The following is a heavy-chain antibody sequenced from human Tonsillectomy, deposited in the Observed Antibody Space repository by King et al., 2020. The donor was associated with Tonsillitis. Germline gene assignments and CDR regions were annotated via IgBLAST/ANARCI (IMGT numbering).Heavy chain of an antibody. J-gene: IGHJ4*02. Sequence: VQLVESGGGLVQPGGSLRLSCAASGFTFSSYSMNRVRQAPGKGLEWVSYIISSSSTIYYADSVKGRFTISRDNAKNSLYLQMNSLRAEDTAVYYCASEGGWPDYWGQGTLVTVSS. V-gene: IGHV3-48*01. CDR2: IISSSSTI. CDR3: ASEGGWPDY. D-gene: IGHD3-16*01. CDR1: GFTFSSYS.